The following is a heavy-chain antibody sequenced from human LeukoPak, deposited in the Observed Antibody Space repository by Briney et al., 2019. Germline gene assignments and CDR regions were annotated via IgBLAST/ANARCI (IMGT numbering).Heavy chain of an antibody. CDR2: INHSGST. CDR3: ARSRRDGYNRRNYFDY. J-gene: IGHJ4*02. Sequence: PSETLSLTCAVYGGSFSGYYWSWIRQPPGKGLEWIGEINHSGSTNYNPSLKSRVTISVDTSKNQFSLKLSSVTAADTAVYYCARSRRDGYNRRNYFDYWGQGTLVTVSS. CDR1: GGSFSGYY. D-gene: IGHD5-24*01. V-gene: IGHV4-34*01.